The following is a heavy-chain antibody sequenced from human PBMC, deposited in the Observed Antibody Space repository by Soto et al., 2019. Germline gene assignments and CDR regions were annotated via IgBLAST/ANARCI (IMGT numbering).Heavy chain of an antibody. V-gene: IGHV3-23*01. Sequence: GGSLRLSCAASGFTLSSYAMTWVRQAPGKGLEWVSGISGSAGSTNYADSVKGRFTISRDNFKNTLYLQMNSLRAEDTAVYYCVKYRGVNFYYSMDVWGKGTTVTVSS. J-gene: IGHJ6*03. CDR1: GFTLSSYA. D-gene: IGHD3-10*01. CDR3: VKYRGVNFYYSMDV. CDR2: ISGSAGST.